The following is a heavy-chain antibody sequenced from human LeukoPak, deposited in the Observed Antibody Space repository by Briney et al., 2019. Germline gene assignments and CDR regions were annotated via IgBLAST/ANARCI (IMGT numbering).Heavy chain of an antibody. Sequence: RXSXXAXGFTFXXYAMNXVRQAPGKGLEWVSTISGSGGSTYYADSVKGRFTISRDNSKNTLYLQMNSLRAEDTAVYYCAKDMYYFDYWGQGTLVTVSS. V-gene: IGHV3-23*01. CDR3: AKDMYYFDY. D-gene: IGHD3-10*02. J-gene: IGHJ4*02. CDR2: ISGSGGST. CDR1: GFTFXXYA.